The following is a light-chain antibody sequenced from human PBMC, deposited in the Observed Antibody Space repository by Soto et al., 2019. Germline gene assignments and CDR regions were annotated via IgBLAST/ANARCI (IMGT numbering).Light chain of an antibody. CDR2: EVS. CDR3: ISYRSSRTVV. CDR1: SSDVGGYNY. J-gene: IGLJ2*01. V-gene: IGLV2-14*01. Sequence: QSALTQPASVSGSPGQSITISCTGTSSDVGGYNYVSWYQQHPGKAPKLMIYEVSNRPSGISDRFSGSKYGNTASLTISGLQADDEADYYCISYRSSRTVVFGGGTKLTVL.